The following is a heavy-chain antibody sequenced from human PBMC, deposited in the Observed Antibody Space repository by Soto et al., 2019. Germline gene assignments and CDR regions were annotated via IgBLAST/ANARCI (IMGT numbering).Heavy chain of an antibody. CDR2: IIPMFSTT. J-gene: IGHJ4*02. Sequence: QVQLVQSGAEVKKPGSSVKVSCKASGGTFTSYGISWVRQAPGQGLEWMGGIIPMFSTTNYAQKFQGRVTITADDFTNTAYMELSSLRSEDTAVYYCATELPQASTLDYWGQGTLVTVSS. CDR1: GGTFTSYG. D-gene: IGHD3-10*01. V-gene: IGHV1-69*12. CDR3: ATELPQASTLDY.